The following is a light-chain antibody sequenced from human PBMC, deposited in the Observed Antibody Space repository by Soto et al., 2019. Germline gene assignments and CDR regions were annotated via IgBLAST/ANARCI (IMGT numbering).Light chain of an antibody. CDR3: QQYVISHT. CDR2: DAS. J-gene: IGKJ4*01. Sequence: TQSATAVTLTTREIAPLSCRASQSVSSNLVWYQQKPGQAPRLLIYDASTRATGIPARFSGSGSGADFTLTISTLEPEKFPVYSCQQYVISHTFGGGTKVDIK. CDR1: QSVSSN. V-gene: IGKV3-20*01.